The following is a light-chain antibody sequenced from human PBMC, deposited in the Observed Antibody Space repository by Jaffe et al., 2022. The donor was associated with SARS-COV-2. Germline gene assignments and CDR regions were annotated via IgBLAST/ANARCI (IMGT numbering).Light chain of an antibody. V-gene: IGLV2-8*01. CDR1: SSDIGAFNY. J-gene: IGLJ2*01. Sequence: QSALTQPPSASGSPGQSVTISCTGTSSDIGAFNYVSWYQQHPGKVPKLIIYEVSKRPSGVPDRYSGSKSGNTASLTVSGLQAEDEADYYCSSYVSGNNWGVVFGGGTKLTVL. CDR2: EVS. CDR3: SSYVSGNNWGVV.